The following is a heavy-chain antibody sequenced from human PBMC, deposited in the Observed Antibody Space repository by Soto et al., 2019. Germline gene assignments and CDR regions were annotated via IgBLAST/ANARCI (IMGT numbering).Heavy chain of an antibody. J-gene: IGHJ4*02. D-gene: IGHD6-19*01. Sequence: SETLSLTCTVSGGSISSYYWSWIRQPPGKGLEWIGYIYYSGSTNYNPSLKSRVTISVDTSKNQFSLKLSSVTAADTAVYYCAREVVSGWYDYFDYWGQGTLVTVSS. CDR3: AREVVSGWYDYFDY. V-gene: IGHV4-59*01. CDR2: IYYSGST. CDR1: GGSISSYY.